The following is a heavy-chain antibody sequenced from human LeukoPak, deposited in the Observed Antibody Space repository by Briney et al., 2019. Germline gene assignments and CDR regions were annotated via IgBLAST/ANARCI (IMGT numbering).Heavy chain of an antibody. CDR1: GYTFTGYY. J-gene: IGHJ6*02. V-gene: IGHV1-2*04. CDR3: ARDLGGGKGYGMDV. CDR2: ISPNSGGT. D-gene: IGHD4-23*01. Sequence: ASVKVSCKASGYTFTGYYMHWVRQAPGQGLEWMGWISPNSGGTNYAQKFQGWVTMTRDTSISTAYMELSRLRSDDAAVYYCARDLGGGKGYGMDVWGQGTTVTVSS.